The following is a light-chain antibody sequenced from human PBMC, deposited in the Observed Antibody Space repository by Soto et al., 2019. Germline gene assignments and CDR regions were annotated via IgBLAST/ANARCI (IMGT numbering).Light chain of an antibody. CDR1: QSISSN. CDR2: GAS. J-gene: IGKJ1*01. CDR3: QQYNNWPPWT. V-gene: IGKV3-15*01. Sequence: EIVMTQSPATLSVSPGERATLSCRANQSISSNLAWYQQKPGQAPRLLIYGASTRATGIPARFSGSGSWKEFTLTISSLQSEDFAVYSCQQYNNWPPWTFGQGTKVEIK.